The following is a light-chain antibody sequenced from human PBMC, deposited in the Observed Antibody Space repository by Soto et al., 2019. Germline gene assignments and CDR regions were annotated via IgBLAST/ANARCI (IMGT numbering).Light chain of an antibody. V-gene: IGKV3-20*01. J-gene: IGKJ1*01. CDR3: QQYGSSPET. CDR2: GAF. Sequence: ENVLTQSPGTLSLSPGERATLSCRASQSVSTSRLAWYQQTPGQAPRLLIYGAFSRAIGIPDRFSGSGSGTDFTLTISRLETEDFVVYSCQQYGSSPETFGQGTRVEIK. CDR1: QSVSTSR.